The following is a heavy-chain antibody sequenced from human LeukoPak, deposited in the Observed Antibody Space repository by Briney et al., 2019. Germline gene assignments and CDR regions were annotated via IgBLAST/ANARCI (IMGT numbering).Heavy chain of an antibody. D-gene: IGHD4-17*01. CDR2: MNPNSGNT. Sequence: ASVKVSCKXSGYTFTSYDINWVRQATGQGLERMGWMNPNSGNTGFAQKFQGRVTITRNTSISTAYMELSSLRSEDTAVYYCARGWGDYNEPVVYWGQGTLVTVSS. CDR3: ARGWGDYNEPVVY. J-gene: IGHJ4*02. V-gene: IGHV1-8*03. CDR1: GYTFTSYD.